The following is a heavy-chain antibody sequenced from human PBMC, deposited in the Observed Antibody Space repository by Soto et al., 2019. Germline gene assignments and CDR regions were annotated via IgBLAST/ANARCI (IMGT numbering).Heavy chain of an antibody. V-gene: IGHV1-18*01. J-gene: IGHJ4*02. CDR2: ISAYNGKT. CDR1: GYTFNSYG. CDR3: ARRPRDRAPDF. D-gene: IGHD3-22*01. Sequence: ASVKVSCKASGYTFNSYGITWVRQAPGQGLEWIGWISAYNGKTNYAQNLQGRVTMTTDTSTSTAHMELRSLIFDDTAVYFCARRPRDRAPDFWGQGTLVTVSS.